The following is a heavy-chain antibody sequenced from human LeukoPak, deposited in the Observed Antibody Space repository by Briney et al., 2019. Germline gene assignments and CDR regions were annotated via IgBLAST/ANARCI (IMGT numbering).Heavy chain of an antibody. D-gene: IGHD3-22*01. CDR2: ISAYNGNT. CDR1: VYTFTIYG. CDR3: ARGPYDYYDSSGYYSRDY. V-gene: IGHV1-18*01. J-gene: IGHJ4*02. Sequence: ASVTVSCKASVYTFTIYGISWVRQAPGQGREWMGWISAYNGNTKYAQKLQGRVTMTTDTSTSTAYMELRSLRSDDTAVYYCARGPYDYYDSSGYYSRDYWGQGTLVTVSS.